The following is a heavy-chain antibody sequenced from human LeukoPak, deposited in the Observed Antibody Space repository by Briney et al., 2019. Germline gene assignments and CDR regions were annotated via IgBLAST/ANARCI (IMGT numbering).Heavy chain of an antibody. V-gene: IGHV1-18*01. CDR3: ARLDSSGWHFDY. J-gene: IGHJ4*02. CDR1: GYTFTSYG. Sequence: ASVKVSCKASGYTFTSYGISWVRQAPGQGLEWMGWISAYNGNTNYAQRLQGRVTMTTDTSTSTAYMELRSLRSDDTAVYYCARLDSSGWHFDYWGQGTLVTVSS. D-gene: IGHD6-19*01. CDR2: ISAYNGNT.